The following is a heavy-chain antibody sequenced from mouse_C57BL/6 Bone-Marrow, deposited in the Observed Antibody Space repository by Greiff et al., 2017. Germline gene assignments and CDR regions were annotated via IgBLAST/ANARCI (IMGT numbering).Heavy chain of an antibody. CDR3: ARGIFGVFFAY. Sequence: QVQLKQSGAELVKPGASVTLSCKASGYTFTSYWMHWVKQRPGQGLEWIGMIHPNSGSTNYNEKFKSKATLTVDKSSSTAYMQRSSLTSEDSAVYYCARGIFGVFFAYGGKGTLVTVSA. V-gene: IGHV1-64*01. CDR1: GYTFTSYW. D-gene: IGHD1-1*02. CDR2: IHPNSGST. J-gene: IGHJ3*01.